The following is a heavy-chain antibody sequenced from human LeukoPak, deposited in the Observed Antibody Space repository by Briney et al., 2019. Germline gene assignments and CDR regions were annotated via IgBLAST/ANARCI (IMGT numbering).Heavy chain of an antibody. J-gene: IGHJ4*02. D-gene: IGHD2-2*01. CDR3: AREPYCSSTSCPPADY. Sequence: ASVKASCKASGYTFTSYGISWVRQAPGQGLEWMGWISAYNGNTNYAQKLQGRVTMTTDTSTSTAYMELRSLRSDDTAVYYCAREPYCSSTSCPPADYWGQGTLVTVSS. CDR1: GYTFTSYG. CDR2: ISAYNGNT. V-gene: IGHV1-18*04.